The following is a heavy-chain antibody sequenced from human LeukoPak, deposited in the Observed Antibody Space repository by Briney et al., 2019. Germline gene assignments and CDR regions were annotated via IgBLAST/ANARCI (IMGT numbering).Heavy chain of an antibody. CDR3: ARHGRRMVRGNYYFDY. CDR1: GGSISSSSYY. V-gene: IGHV4-39*01. J-gene: IGHJ4*02. Sequence: SETLSFTCTVSGGSISSSSYYWGWIRQPPGKGLEWIGSIYYSGSTYYNPSLKSRVTISVDTSKNQFSLKLTSVTAADTAVYYCARHGRRMVRGNYYFDYWGQGTLVTVS. CDR2: IYYSGST. D-gene: IGHD3-10*01.